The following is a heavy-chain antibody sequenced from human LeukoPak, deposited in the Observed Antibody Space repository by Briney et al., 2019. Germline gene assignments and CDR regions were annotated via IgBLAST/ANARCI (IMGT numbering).Heavy chain of an antibody. V-gene: IGHV4-61*02. CDR2: IYTSGNT. Sequence: SETLSLTCTVSGGSISSGSSYWSWIRQPAGKGLAWIGRIYTSGNTNYKPSLQSRVTISVDTAKNQFSLKLSSVTAADTAVYYCTRGDNTWGQGTLVTVSS. CDR1: GGSISSGSSY. D-gene: IGHD2/OR15-2a*01. CDR3: TRGDNT. J-gene: IGHJ5*02.